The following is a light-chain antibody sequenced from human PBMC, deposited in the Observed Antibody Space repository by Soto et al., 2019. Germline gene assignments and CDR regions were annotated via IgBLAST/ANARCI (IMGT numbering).Light chain of an antibody. Sequence: EIVMTQSPATLSVSPGERVTLSCRASQNILSNLAWYQQKPGQAPRLLIYGASTRATGIPARFSGSGSGTDFTLTISSLEPEDFAVYYCQQRSNWITFGQGTRLEIK. J-gene: IGKJ5*01. CDR3: QQRSNWIT. CDR1: QNILSN. CDR2: GAS. V-gene: IGKV3-15*01.